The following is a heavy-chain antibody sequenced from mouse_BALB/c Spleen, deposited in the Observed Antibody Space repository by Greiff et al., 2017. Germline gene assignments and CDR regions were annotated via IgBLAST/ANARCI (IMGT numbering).Heavy chain of an antibody. J-gene: IGHJ4*01. D-gene: IGHD1-1*01. CDR3: ARGPITTVYYAMDY. CDR1: GFTFSSYA. Sequence: EVKLMESGGGLVKPGGSLKLSCAASGFTFSSYAMSWVRQSPEKRLEWVAEISSGGSYTYYPDTVTGRFTISRDNAKNTLYLEMSSLRSEDTAMYYCARGPITTVYYAMDYWGQGTSVTVSS. CDR2: ISSGGSYT. V-gene: IGHV5-9-4*01.